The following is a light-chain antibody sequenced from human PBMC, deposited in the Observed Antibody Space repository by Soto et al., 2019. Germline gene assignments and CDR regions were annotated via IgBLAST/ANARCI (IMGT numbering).Light chain of an antibody. CDR1: HDITSF. Sequence: DIQMTQSPSSLSASVGDRVTITCQASHDITSFLNWYQHKPGRAPKLLIYDASILEAGVPTRFSGSGSGTHFTFTISSLRPEDVATYYCQHCDYLPIFGPGTTVDFK. J-gene: IGKJ3*01. CDR2: DAS. CDR3: QHCDYLPI. V-gene: IGKV1-33*01.